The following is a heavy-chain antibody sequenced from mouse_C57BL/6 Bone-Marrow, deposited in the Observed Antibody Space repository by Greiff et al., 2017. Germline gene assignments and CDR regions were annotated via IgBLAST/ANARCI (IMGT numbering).Heavy chain of an antibody. Sequence: QVQLQQSGAELARPGASVKLSCKASGYTFTSYGISWVKQRTGQGLEWIGEIYPRSGNTYYNEKFKGKATLTADKSSSTAYMELSSLPSEDSAVYCCAREGGGEVNYWGQGTTLTVSS. CDR2: IYPRSGNT. CDR3: AREGGGEVNY. D-gene: IGHD1-1*02. CDR1: GYTFTSYG. V-gene: IGHV1-81*01. J-gene: IGHJ2*01.